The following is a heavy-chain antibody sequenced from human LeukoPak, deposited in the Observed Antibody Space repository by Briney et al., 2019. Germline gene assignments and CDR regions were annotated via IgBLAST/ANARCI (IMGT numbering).Heavy chain of an antibody. CDR3: ARYKFHNYFDP. Sequence: PSETLSITCTVSGGSISSYYWSWVRQPPGKGLEWIGNTFSTSTLYNASLRSRVTILVDTSKNQFSLKLTSATAADTAIYYCARYKFHNYFDPWGQGTLVVVSS. J-gene: IGHJ5*02. CDR2: TFSTST. V-gene: IGHV4-59*01. CDR1: GGSISSYY. D-gene: IGHD5-24*01.